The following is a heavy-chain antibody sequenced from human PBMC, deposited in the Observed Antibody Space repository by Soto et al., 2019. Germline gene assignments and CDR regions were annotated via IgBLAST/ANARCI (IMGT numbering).Heavy chain of an antibody. CDR2: ISNDVNTK. V-gene: IGHV3-30-3*01. CDR3: ARDETSYAAYYFEY. J-gene: IGHJ4*02. D-gene: IGHD2-8*01. CDR1: GFTFSSYA. Sequence: QVQLVESGGGVVQPGRSLRLSCVASGFTFSSYAMHWVRQAPGKGLEWVAVISNDVNTKYDADSVKGRFIISRDNSKNTLHLQMNSLRAEDTAVYYCARDETSYAAYYFEYWGQGTLVTVSS.